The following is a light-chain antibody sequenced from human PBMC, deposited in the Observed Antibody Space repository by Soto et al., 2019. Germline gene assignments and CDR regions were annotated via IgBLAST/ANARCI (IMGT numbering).Light chain of an antibody. CDR1: QSVKSSY. J-gene: IGKJ5*01. CDR2: GTS. CDR3: QQCYSSTT. V-gene: IGKV3-20*01. Sequence: EIVLTQSPGPLSLSPEERATLPCRPSQSVKSSYLAWYQHKPGQAPRLLIYGTSSRASGIPGRFSRSGSGTDFTLTISSLEPEDFAIYYCQQCYSSTTFGLGTRLEIK.